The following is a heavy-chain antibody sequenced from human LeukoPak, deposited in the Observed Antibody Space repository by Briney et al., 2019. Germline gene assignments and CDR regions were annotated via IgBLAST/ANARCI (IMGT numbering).Heavy chain of an antibody. D-gene: IGHD3-22*01. V-gene: IGHV3-11*05. Sequence: KPGGSLRLSCAASGFTFSDYYMSWIRQAPGKGLESVSYISSSSSYTNYADSVKGRFTISRDNAKYSLYLQMNSLRAEDTAVYYCAREEIVDWYFDLWGRGTLVTVSS. CDR1: GFTFSDYY. CDR3: AREEIVDWYFDL. CDR2: ISSSSSYT. J-gene: IGHJ2*01.